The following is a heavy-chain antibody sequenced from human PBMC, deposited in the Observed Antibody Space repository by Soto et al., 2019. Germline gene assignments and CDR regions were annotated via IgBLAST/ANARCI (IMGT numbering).Heavy chain of an antibody. CDR3: AKRGDYYYDYYMDV. J-gene: IGHJ6*03. Sequence: EVQLLESGGGLVQPGGSLRLSCAASGFTCSSYAMSWVRQAPGKGLEWVSAISGSGGSTYYADSVKGRFTISRDNSKNTLYLQMNSLRAEDTAVYYCAKRGDYYYDYYMDVWGKGTTVTVSS. CDR1: GFTCSSYA. CDR2: ISGSGGST. D-gene: IGHD7-27*01. V-gene: IGHV3-23*01.